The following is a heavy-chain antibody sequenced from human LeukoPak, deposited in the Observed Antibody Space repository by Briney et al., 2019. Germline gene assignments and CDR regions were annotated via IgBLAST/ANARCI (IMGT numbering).Heavy chain of an antibody. CDR1: GGSFSGYY. V-gene: IGHV4-34*01. CDR3: ARVQVGSYFY. CDR2: INHSGST. D-gene: IGHD1-26*01. J-gene: IGHJ4*02. Sequence: PSETLSLTCAVYGGSFSGYYWSWIRQPPGKGLEWIGEINHSGSTNYNPSLKSRVTISVDTSKNQFSLELSSVTAADTAVYYCARVQVGSYFYWGQGTLVTVSS.